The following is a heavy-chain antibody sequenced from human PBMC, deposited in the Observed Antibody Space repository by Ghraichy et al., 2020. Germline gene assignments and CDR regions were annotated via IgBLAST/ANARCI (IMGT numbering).Heavy chain of an antibody. V-gene: IGHV3-30*02. CDR2: IRYDGSNK. Sequence: GESLNISCAASGFTFSSYGMHWVRQAPGKGLEWVAFIRYDGSNKYYADSVKGRFTISRDSSKNTLYLQMNSLRAEDTAVYYCAKDSSSRRGWFDPWGQGTLVTVSS. J-gene: IGHJ5*02. CDR3: AKDSSSRRGWFDP. CDR1: GFTFSSYG. D-gene: IGHD6-13*01.